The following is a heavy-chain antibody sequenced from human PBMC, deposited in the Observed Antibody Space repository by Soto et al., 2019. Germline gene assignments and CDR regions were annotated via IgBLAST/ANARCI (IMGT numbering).Heavy chain of an antibody. Sequence: PGGSLRLSCAASGFTLSSYGMHWVRQAPGKGLEWVAVISYDGSNKYYADSVKGRFTISRDNSKNTLYLQMNSLRAEDTAVYYCAKEEIYSGSYLYYWGQGTLVTVSS. J-gene: IGHJ4*02. CDR2: ISYDGSNK. CDR3: AKEEIYSGSYLYY. CDR1: GFTLSSYG. D-gene: IGHD1-26*01. V-gene: IGHV3-30*18.